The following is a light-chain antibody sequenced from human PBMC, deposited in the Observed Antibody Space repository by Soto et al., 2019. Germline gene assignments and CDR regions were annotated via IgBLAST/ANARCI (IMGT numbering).Light chain of an antibody. CDR3: VLFVGSGIWV. J-gene: IGLJ3*02. CDR2: STN. V-gene: IGLV8-61*01. CDR1: SGSVSTSYY. Sequence: VVTQEPSFSVSPGGTVTLTCGLSSGSVSTSYYPSWYQQTPGQAPRTLIYSTNTRSSGVPDRFSGSILGNKAALTITGAQADDESDYYCVLFVGSGIWVFGGGTKLTVL.